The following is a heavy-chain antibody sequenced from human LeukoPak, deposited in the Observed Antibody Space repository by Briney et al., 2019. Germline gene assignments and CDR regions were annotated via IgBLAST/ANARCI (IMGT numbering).Heavy chain of an antibody. CDR2: ISTFNGHT. CDR3: ARRGLRGRFFGY. V-gene: IGHV1-18*01. Sequence: ASVKVSCKTSGYTFTSHAISWVRQAPGQGLEWMGWISTFNGHTSYAQKVQGRVTMTTDTSTSTAYMELRSLRSDDTAVYYCARRGLRGRFFGYWGQGTLVTVSS. J-gene: IGHJ4*02. CDR1: GYTFTSHA. D-gene: IGHD3-16*01.